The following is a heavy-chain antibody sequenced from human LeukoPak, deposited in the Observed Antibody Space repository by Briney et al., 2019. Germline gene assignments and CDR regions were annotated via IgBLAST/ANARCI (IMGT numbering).Heavy chain of an antibody. J-gene: IGHJ5*02. CDR2: INPSGGST. Sequence: ASVKVSCKASGYTFTSYYMHWVRQAPGQGLEWMGIINPSGGSTSYAQKFQGRVTMTRDTSTSTVYMELNSLRSEDTAVYYCARTRSRYCSSTSCHLFDWFDPWGQGTLVTVSS. D-gene: IGHD2-2*01. CDR3: ARTRSRYCSSTSCHLFDWFDP. V-gene: IGHV1-46*01. CDR1: GYTFTSYY.